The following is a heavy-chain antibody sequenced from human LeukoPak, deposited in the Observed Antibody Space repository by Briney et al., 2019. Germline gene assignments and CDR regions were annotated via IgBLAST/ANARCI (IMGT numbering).Heavy chain of an antibody. J-gene: IGHJ3*02. Sequence: SEALSLTCTVSGASISGHYLTWLRQPPGKGLEWIGYISHIGSTNYNPSLKSRVTISVDTSKNQFSLKLTSVTAADTAVYYCARDRISINALDMWGQGTMVTVSS. CDR1: GASISGHY. CDR3: ARDRISINALDM. V-gene: IGHV4-59*11. CDR2: ISHIGST. D-gene: IGHD1-14*01.